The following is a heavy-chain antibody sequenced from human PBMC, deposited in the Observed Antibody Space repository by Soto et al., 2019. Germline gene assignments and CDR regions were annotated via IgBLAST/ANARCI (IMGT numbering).Heavy chain of an antibody. V-gene: IGHV1-46*01. CDR3: ARGGRYCSSTSCYKLQNY. Sequence: ASVKVSCKASGYTFTSYYMHWVRQAPGQGLEWMGIINPSGGSTSYAQKFQGRVTMTRDTSTSTGYMELSSLRSEDTTVYYCARGGRYCSSTSCYKLQNYGGQGTLVTVSS. CDR1: GYTFTSYY. CDR2: INPSGGST. J-gene: IGHJ4*02. D-gene: IGHD2-2*02.